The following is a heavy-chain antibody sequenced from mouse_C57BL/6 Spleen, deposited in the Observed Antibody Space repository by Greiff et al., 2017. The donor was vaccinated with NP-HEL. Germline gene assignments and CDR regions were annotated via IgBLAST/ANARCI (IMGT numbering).Heavy chain of an antibody. CDR3: ASYDGSSYRAWFAY. CDR2: ISYDGSN. J-gene: IGHJ3*01. V-gene: IGHV3-6*01. D-gene: IGHD1-1*01. Sequence: EVQLQQSGPGLVKPSQSLSLTCSVTGYSITSGYYWNWIRQFPGNKLEWMGYISYDGSNNYNPSLKNRISITRDTSKNQFFLKLNSVTTEDTATYYCASYDGSSYRAWFAYWGQGTLVTVSA. CDR1: GYSITSGYY.